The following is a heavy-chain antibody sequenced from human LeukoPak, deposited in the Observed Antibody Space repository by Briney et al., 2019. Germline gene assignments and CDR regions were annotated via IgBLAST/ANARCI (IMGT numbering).Heavy chain of an antibody. D-gene: IGHD6-19*01. V-gene: IGHV4-39*01. CDR3: ATPVTSSSGWYYGY. J-gene: IGHJ4*02. Sequence: SETLSLTCSVSGGSISSLSYYWGWVRQPPGKGLEWIGSIYYGGRTYYNPSLKSRVTMPVDTSKNQFSLKLNSVTAADAAIHYCATPVTSSSGWYYGYWGRGSLVTVSS. CDR1: GGSISSLSYY. CDR2: IYYGGRT.